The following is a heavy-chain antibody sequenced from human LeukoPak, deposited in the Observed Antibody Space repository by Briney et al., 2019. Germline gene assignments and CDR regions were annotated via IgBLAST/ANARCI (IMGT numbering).Heavy chain of an antibody. CDR2: ISGSGGST. CDR1: GFIFNIYA. J-gene: IGHJ4*02. V-gene: IGHV3-23*01. CDR3: AKWKAAAGALDY. D-gene: IGHD6-13*01. Sequence: GGSLRLSCAASGFIFNIYAMSWVRQAPGKGLEWVSAISGSGGSTYYADSVKGRFTISRDNSKNTLYLQMNSLRAEDTAVYYCAKWKAAAGALDYWGQGTLVTVSS.